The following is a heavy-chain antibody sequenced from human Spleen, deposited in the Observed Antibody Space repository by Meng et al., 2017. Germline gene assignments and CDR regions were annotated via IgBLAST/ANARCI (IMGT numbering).Heavy chain of an antibody. Sequence: QVQLVQPGAEVKKAGASLKVSCKASGDTFSIYAIHWVRQAPGQRLEWMGWINAGNGNTKYSQKFQGRVTITRDTSATTAYMELSSLRSEDTAVYYCARQVPEFYFDYWGQGTLVTVSS. CDR2: INAGNGNT. CDR3: ARQVPEFYFDY. D-gene: IGHD3-10*01. J-gene: IGHJ4*02. CDR1: GDTFSIYA. V-gene: IGHV1-3*01.